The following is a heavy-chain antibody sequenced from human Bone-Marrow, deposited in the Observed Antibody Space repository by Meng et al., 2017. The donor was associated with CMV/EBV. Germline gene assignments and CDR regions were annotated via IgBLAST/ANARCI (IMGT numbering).Heavy chain of an antibody. CDR3: ATAYGSGRESHDY. CDR2: VYYSGST. D-gene: IGHD3-10*01. V-gene: IGHV4-39*01. J-gene: IGHJ4*02. CDR1: GGSISSSSYY. Sequence: SETLSLTCTVSGGSISSSSYYWGWIRQPPGKGLEWIGSVYYSGSTYYNPSLKSRVTISVDTSKNQFSLKLSSVTAADTAVYYCATAYGSGRESHDYWGQGTLVTVSS.